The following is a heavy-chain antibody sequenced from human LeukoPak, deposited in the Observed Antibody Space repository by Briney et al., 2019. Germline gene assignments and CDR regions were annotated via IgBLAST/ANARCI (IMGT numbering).Heavy chain of an antibody. Sequence: GGSLRLSCAASGFTFSNYNMNWVRQAPGKGLEWVSYISGSSSTIYYADSVKGRFTISRDNAQNSLYLQMNSLRAEDTAVYYCASGSPYDAIDIWGQGTMVTVSS. CDR2: ISGSSSTI. CDR1: GFTFSNYN. CDR3: ASGSPYDAIDI. V-gene: IGHV3-48*04. J-gene: IGHJ3*02. D-gene: IGHD2-2*03.